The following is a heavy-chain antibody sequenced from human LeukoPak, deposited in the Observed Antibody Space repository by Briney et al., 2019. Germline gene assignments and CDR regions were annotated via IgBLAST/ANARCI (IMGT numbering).Heavy chain of an antibody. CDR2: ISYDGSNK. J-gene: IGHJ4*02. Sequence: PGGSLRLSCAASGFTFSNYAMHWVRQAPGKGLEWVAVISYDGSNKYYADSVKGRFTISRDNSKNTLYLQMDSLRAEDTAVYYCARDVCSSTSCYLGRFDYWGQGTLVTVSS. V-gene: IGHV3-30-3*01. CDR3: ARDVCSSTSCYLGRFDY. D-gene: IGHD2-2*01. CDR1: GFTFSNYA.